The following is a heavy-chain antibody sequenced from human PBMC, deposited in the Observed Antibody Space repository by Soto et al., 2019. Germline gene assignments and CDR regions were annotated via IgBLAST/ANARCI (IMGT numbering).Heavy chain of an antibody. CDR3: AKPPMITASYYYSDMDV. J-gene: IGHJ6*03. CDR2: ISGSGIST. V-gene: IGHV3-23*01. CDR1: GFIFSTFP. D-gene: IGHD3-16*01. Sequence: LRLSCTASGFIFSTFPMNWVRQAPGRGLEWVSGISGSGISTFYAGSVKGRFTISRDDSRNTVFLDMHSLRPEDTAVYYCAKPPMITASYYYSDMDVWGQGTTVTVSS.